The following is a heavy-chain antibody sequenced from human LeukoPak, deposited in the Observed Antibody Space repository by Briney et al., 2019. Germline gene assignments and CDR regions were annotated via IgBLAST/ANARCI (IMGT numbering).Heavy chain of an antibody. Sequence: KPSETLSLTCAVYGGSFSGYYWSWIRQPPGKGLEWIGEINHSGSTNYNPSLKSRVTISVDTSKSQFSLKLSSVTAADTAVYYCARGKVLRYPKLENWFDPWGQGTLVTVSS. CDR1: GGSFSGYY. CDR2: INHSGST. V-gene: IGHV4-34*01. J-gene: IGHJ5*02. CDR3: ARGKVLRYPKLENWFDP. D-gene: IGHD3-9*01.